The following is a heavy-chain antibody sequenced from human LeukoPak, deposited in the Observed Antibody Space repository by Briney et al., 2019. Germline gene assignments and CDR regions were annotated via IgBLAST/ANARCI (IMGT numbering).Heavy chain of an antibody. Sequence: GGSLRLSCAASGFTFATYAMGWVRQSPGKGLEWVSTISETGGGTHYANSVRGRFTISRDNSKSTLYLQMNNLRAEDTAIYYCDASDFWGQGTLVTVSS. J-gene: IGHJ4*02. V-gene: IGHV3-23*01. CDR1: GFTFATYA. CDR2: ISETGGGT. CDR3: DASDF.